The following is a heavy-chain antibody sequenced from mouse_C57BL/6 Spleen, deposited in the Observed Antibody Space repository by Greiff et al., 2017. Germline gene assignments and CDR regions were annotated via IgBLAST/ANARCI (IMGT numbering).Heavy chain of an antibody. J-gene: IGHJ1*03. D-gene: IGHD1-1*01. CDR2: IDPSDSYT. CDR1: GYTFTSYC. V-gene: IGHV1-59*01. Sequence: QVQLQQSGPELVRPGTSVKLSCKASGYTFTSYCMHWVKQRPGQGLEWIGVIDPSDSYTNYNQKFKGKATLTVDTSSSTASMQLNSLPSEDSAGSDYQYCGSSYCYFDVWGKGTTVTVSS. CDR3: QYCGSSYCYFDV.